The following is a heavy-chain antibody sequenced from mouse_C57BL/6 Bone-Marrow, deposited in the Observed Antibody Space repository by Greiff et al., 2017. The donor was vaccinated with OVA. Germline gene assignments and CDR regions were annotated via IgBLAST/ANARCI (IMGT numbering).Heavy chain of an antibody. CDR1: GYTFTSYW. D-gene: IGHD1-1*01. CDR3: ASHSYGSISRILYLDY. CDR2: IHPNSGST. Sequence: QVQLQQPGAELVKPGASVKLSCKASGYTFTSYWMHWVKQRPGQGLEWIGMIHPNSGSTNYNEKFKSKATLTVDKSSSTAYMQLSSLTSEDSAVYYCASHSYGSISRILYLDYWVQDTTLTVSS. J-gene: IGHJ2*01. V-gene: IGHV1-64*01.